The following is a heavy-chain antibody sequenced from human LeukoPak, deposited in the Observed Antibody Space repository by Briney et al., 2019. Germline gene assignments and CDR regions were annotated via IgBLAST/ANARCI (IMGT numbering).Heavy chain of an antibody. Sequence: PSETLSLTCTVSGDSINDHYRSWIRQPPGKGLEWIAYLFDSVNTKDNPSLQSRLTLSADTSKNQFSLRLSSVTAADTAVYYCATIKRGSIFGYFDFWGQGIKVTVSS. J-gene: IGHJ4*02. CDR3: ATIKRGSIFGYFDF. V-gene: IGHV4-59*11. CDR1: GDSINDHY. D-gene: IGHD5-18*01. CDR2: LFDSVNT.